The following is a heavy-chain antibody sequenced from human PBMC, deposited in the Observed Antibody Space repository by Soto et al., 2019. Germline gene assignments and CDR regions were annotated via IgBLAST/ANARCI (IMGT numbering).Heavy chain of an antibody. CDR3: ARVENYYDSSGYYADY. D-gene: IGHD3-22*01. CDR1: GFTFSSYS. V-gene: IGHV3-21*01. Sequence: GSLRLSCAASGFTFSSYSMNWVRQAPGKGLEWVSSISRSSSYIYYADSVKGRFTISRDNAKNSLYLQMNSLRAEDTAVYYCARVENYYDSSGYYADYWGQGTLVTVSS. CDR2: ISRSSSYI. J-gene: IGHJ4*02.